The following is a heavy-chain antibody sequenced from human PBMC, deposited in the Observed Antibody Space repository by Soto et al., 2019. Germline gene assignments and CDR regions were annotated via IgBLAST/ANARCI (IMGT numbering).Heavy chain of an antibody. V-gene: IGHV1-8*02. CDR2: MNPNSGNT. D-gene: IGHD2-21*01. Sequence: GASVKVYCKASGYNFKTFDIYWVRQTTVHGLEWMGWMNPNSGNTGYAQELRGRVTMTRKTSNTTAYMELTSLTSDDTGVYYCAGGNSRYWGQGTLVTVSS. CDR3: AGGNSRY. J-gene: IGHJ4*02. CDR1: GYNFKTFD.